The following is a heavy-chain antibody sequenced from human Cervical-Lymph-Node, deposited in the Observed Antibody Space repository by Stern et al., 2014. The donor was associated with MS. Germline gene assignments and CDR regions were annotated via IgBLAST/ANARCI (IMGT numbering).Heavy chain of an antibody. J-gene: IGHJ3*01. D-gene: IGHD3-9*01. CDR2: IWNDGNNK. V-gene: IGHV3-33*01. CDR3: ARDDSSGFSFDV. CDR1: GFAFSNYG. Sequence: VQLVESGGCVVQPAGSLRLACAASGFAFSNYGMHWVRQAPGTGLEWEAVIWNDGNNKYNADSVKGRFTISRDNSKNTLYLQMSSLTAEDTAAYYCARDDSSGFSFDVWDQGTTVTVSS.